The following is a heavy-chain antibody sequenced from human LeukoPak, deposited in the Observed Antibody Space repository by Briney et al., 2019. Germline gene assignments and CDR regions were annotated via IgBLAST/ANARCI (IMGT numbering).Heavy chain of an antibody. D-gene: IGHD6-13*01. CDR2: INHSGST. CDR1: GGSFSGYY. CDR3: ARWPPRVASSSSWPKRIDY. Sequence: PSETLSLTCAVYGGSFSGYYWSWIRQPPGKGLEWIAEINHSGSTNYNPSLKSRVTISVDTSKNQFSLKLSSVTAADTAVYYCARWPPRVASSSSWPKRIDYWSQGTLVTVSS. J-gene: IGHJ4*02. V-gene: IGHV4-34*01.